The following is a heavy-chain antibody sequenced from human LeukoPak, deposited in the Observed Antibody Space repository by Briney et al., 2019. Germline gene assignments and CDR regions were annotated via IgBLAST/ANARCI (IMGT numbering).Heavy chain of an antibody. J-gene: IGHJ4*02. CDR1: GFTFSSYS. CDR3: ARSSSVNYDSSGYSALDD. D-gene: IGHD3-22*01. Sequence: GGSLRLSCTASGFTFSSYSMNWVRQAPGKGLEWVSCISSGSGYIYYADSVKGRFTISRDNAKNSLYLQMTSLRAEDTAVYYCARSSSVNYDSSGYSALDDWGQGTLVTVSS. V-gene: IGHV3-21*06. CDR2: ISSGSGYI.